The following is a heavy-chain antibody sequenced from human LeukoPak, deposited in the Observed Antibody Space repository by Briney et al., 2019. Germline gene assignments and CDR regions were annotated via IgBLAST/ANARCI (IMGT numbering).Heavy chain of an antibody. J-gene: IGHJ5*02. CDR3: ASGATGIQLWDNWFDP. V-gene: IGHV4-59*11. D-gene: IGHD5-18*01. Sequence: SETLSLTCTVSGGSISSHYWSWIRQPPGKGLERIGYIYYSGSTNYNPSLKSRVTISVDTSKNQFSLKLSSVTAADTAVYYCASGATGIQLWDNWFDPWGQGTLVTVSS. CDR2: IYYSGST. CDR1: GGSISSHY.